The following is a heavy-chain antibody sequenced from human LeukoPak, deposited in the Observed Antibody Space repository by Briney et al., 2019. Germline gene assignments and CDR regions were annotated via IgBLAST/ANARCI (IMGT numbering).Heavy chain of an antibody. CDR2: ISYDGSNK. Sequence: GGSLRLSCAASGFTFSSYAMHWVRQAPGKGLEWVAVISYDGSNKYYADSVKGRFTISRDNSKNTLYLQMNSLRAEDTAVYYCARSAFLTTVAHDAFDIWGQGTMVTVSS. CDR1: GFTFSSYA. J-gene: IGHJ3*02. V-gene: IGHV3-30-3*01. CDR3: ARSAFLTTVAHDAFDI. D-gene: IGHD4-23*01.